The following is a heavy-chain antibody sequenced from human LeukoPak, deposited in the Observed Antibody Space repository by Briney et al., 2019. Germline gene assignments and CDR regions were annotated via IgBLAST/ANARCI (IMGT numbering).Heavy chain of an antibody. Sequence: SETLSLTCTLSGRSVSSGSYYWSWIRQPPGKGLEGIGYIYYSGSTNYNPSLKSRVTISVDTSKNEFFLKLSSVTAADTAVYYCARVHTTVTTYYFDYWGQGTLVTVSS. J-gene: IGHJ4*02. CDR3: ARVHTTVTTYYFDY. CDR1: GRSVSSGSYY. V-gene: IGHV4-61*01. D-gene: IGHD4-17*01. CDR2: IYYSGST.